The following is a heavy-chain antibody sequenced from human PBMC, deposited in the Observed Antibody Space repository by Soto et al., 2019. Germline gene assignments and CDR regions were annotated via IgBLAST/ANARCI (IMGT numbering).Heavy chain of an antibody. Sequence: EVQLLESGGGLVQPGGSLRLSCAASGFTFSSYAMNWVRQAPGKGLEWVSVISGSGGSTYDADAVKGRFTISRDNSKHTLYLQMNRLRAEDTAVYYCAKRTVGWYFDLWGRGTLVTVSS. V-gene: IGHV3-23*01. CDR2: ISGSGGST. J-gene: IGHJ2*01. CDR1: GFTFSSYA. CDR3: AKRTVGWYFDL. D-gene: IGHD4-17*01.